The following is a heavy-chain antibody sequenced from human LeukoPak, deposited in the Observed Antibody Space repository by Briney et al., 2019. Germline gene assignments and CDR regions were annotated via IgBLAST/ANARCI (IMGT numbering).Heavy chain of an antibody. J-gene: IGHJ3*02. V-gene: IGHV4-30-4*01. CDR2: IYYSGST. CDR3: ASTYYYDSSGYHGDAFDI. CDR1: GGXISSGDYY. D-gene: IGHD3-22*01. Sequence: SQTLSLTCTVSGGXISSGDYYWSWIRQPPGKGLEWIGYIYYSGSTYYNPSLKSRVTISVDTSKNQFSLKLSSVTAADTAVYYCASTYYYDSSGYHGDAFDIWGQGTMVTVSS.